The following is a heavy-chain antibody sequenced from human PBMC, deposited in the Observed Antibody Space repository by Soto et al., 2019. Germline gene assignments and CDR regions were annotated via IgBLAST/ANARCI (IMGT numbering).Heavy chain of an antibody. CDR1: GFTFSRHW. CDR2: IKTDGTST. V-gene: IGHV3-74*01. CDR3: ARDRWAVPWYGGVSSAFDI. D-gene: IGHD3-10*01. Sequence: EVQLVESGGGLVQPGGSLTLSCAASGFTFSRHWMHWVRQAPGKGLVWVSRIKTDGTSTSYADSVKGRFTISRDNAKNTLGLQMNRLTAEDTAVYYCARDRWAVPWYGGVSSAFDIWGQGTVVTVSS. J-gene: IGHJ3*02.